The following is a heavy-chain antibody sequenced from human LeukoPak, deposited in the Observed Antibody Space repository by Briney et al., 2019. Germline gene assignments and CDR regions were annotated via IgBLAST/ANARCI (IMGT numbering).Heavy chain of an antibody. CDR3: ARDCLGIVGATGEVNWYFDL. D-gene: IGHD1-26*01. CDR2: IYYSGST. J-gene: IGHJ2*01. Sequence: PSETLSLTCTVSGGSISSSSYYWGWIRQPPGKGLEWIGSIYYSGSTYYNPSLKSRVTISVDTSKNQFSLKLSSVTAADTAVYYCARDCLGIVGATGEVNWYFDLWGRGTLVTVSS. V-gene: IGHV4-39*07. CDR1: GGSISSSSYY.